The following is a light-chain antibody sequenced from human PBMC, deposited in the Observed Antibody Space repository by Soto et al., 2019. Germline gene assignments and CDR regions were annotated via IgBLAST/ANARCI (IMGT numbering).Light chain of an antibody. J-gene: IGKJ5*01. CDR3: QQHDILPIT. CDR2: DVS. Sequence: EGVLTQSPVTLSLSPGERATLSYRASQSVSDYLAWYQQKPGQAPRLLIYDVSTRATGVPARFSGSGSGTDFTLTISSLEPEDFALYYCQQHDILPITFGQGTRGD. V-gene: IGKV3-11*01. CDR1: QSVSDY.